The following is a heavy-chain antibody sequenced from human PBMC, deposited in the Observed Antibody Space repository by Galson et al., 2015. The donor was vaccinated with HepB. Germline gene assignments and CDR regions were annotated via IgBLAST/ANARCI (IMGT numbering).Heavy chain of an antibody. J-gene: IGHJ6*02. CDR3: ARSITMVRGVGDYYYYGMDV. D-gene: IGHD3-10*01. CDR2: INAGNGDT. Sequence: SVKVSCKASGYSFTRNSMHWVRQVPGQRLEWMGWINAGNGDTKYSQKFQGRLTITRDTSTSTVYMELSSLRSEDTAVYYCARSITMVRGVGDYYYYGMDVWGQGTTVTVSS. V-gene: IGHV1-3*01. CDR1: GYSFTRNS.